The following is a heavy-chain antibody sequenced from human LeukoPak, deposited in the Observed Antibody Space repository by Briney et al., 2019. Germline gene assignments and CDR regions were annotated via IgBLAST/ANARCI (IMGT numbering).Heavy chain of an antibody. D-gene: IGHD5-24*01. CDR1: GGSISSSNW. CDR3: ARADVEMATIRAFDI. J-gene: IGHJ3*02. Sequence: SETLSLTCTVSGGSISSSNWWSWVRQPPGKGLEWIGEIYHSGSTNYNPSLKSRVTISVDKSKNQFSLKLSSVTAADTAVYYCARADVEMATIRAFDIWGQGTMVTVSS. CDR2: IYHSGST. V-gene: IGHV4-4*02.